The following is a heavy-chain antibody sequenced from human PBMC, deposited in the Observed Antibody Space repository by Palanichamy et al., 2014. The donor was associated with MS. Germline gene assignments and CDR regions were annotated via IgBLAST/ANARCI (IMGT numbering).Heavy chain of an antibody. CDR3: ARGDSEDY. CDR1: IHLHRLP. D-gene: IGHD2-21*02. V-gene: IGHV1-2*06. CDR2: INSNSGGT. J-gene: IGHJ4*02. Sequence: QVQLVQSGAEVRSLGLSEGLLQGFWIHLHRLPFALGATGPGQGLEWMGRINSNSGGTNYAQKFRDRVTMTRDTSVSTAFMELSGLRSDDTAVYYCARGDSEDYWGQGTLVTVSS.